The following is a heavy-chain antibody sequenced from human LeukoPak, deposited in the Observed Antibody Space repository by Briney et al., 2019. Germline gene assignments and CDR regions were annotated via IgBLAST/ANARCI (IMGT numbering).Heavy chain of an antibody. J-gene: IGHJ4*02. CDR1: GGTFSSYA. CDR3: ARATGTTFILNY. D-gene: IGHD1-7*01. V-gene: IGHV1-69*05. Sequence: SVKVSCKXSGGTFSSYAISWVRQAPRQGLEWMGRIIPIFGTANYAQKFQGRVTITTDESTSTAYMELSSLRSEDTAVYYCARATGTTFILNYWGQGTLVTVSS. CDR2: IIPIFGTA.